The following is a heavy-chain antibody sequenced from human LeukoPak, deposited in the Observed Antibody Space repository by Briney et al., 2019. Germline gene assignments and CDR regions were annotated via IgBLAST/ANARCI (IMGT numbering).Heavy chain of an antibody. CDR3: ARTMVRGVIGPFDY. D-gene: IGHD3-10*01. V-gene: IGHV1-2*02. J-gene: IGHJ4*02. CDR2: INPNSGGT. CDR1: GYTFTGYY. Sequence: PRASVKVSCKASGYTFTGYYMHWVRQAPGRGLEWMGWINPNSGGTNYAQKFQGRVTMTRDTSISTAYMELSRLRSDDTAVYYCARTMVRGVIGPFDYWGQGTLVTVSS.